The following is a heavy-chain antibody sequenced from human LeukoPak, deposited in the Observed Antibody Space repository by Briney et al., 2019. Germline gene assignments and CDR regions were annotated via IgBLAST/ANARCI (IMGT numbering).Heavy chain of an antibody. Sequence: GGSLRLSCAASGFTFSNYAMSWVRQAPGKGLEWVSAITGTGSSTYYADSVKGRFTISRDNSQNTLYLQMNSLRADDTAVYYCAHVVVVAATLFDYWGQGTLVTVSS. D-gene: IGHD2-15*01. V-gene: IGHV3-23*01. CDR2: ITGTGSST. CDR3: AHVVVVAATLFDY. J-gene: IGHJ4*02. CDR1: GFTFSNYA.